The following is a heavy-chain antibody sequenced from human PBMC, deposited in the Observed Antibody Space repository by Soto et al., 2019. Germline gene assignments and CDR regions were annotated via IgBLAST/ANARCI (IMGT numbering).Heavy chain of an antibody. CDR2: ISSSSSYI. D-gene: IGHD3-16*01. V-gene: IGHV3-21*01. CDR3: ARGVVTGYYMDV. CDR1: GFTFSSYS. J-gene: IGHJ6*03. Sequence: PGGSLRLSCAASGFTFSSYSMNWVRQAPGKGLEWVSSISSSSSYIYYADSVKGRFTISRDNAKNSLYLQMNSLRAEDTAVYYCARGVVTGYYMDVWGKGTTVTVSS.